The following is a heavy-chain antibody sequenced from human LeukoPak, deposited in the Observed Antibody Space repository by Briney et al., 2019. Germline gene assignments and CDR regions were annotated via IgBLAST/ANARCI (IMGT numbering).Heavy chain of an antibody. Sequence: GASVKVSCKASGYTFTSYYMHWVRQAPGQGLEWMGIINPSGGSTSYAQKFQGRVTMTRYTSMSTVYMELSSLRSEDTAVYYCARAKGYGSGSSGHDYWGQGTLVTVSS. CDR1: GYTFTSYY. V-gene: IGHV1-46*01. J-gene: IGHJ4*02. D-gene: IGHD3-10*01. CDR3: ARAKGYGSGSSGHDY. CDR2: INPSGGST.